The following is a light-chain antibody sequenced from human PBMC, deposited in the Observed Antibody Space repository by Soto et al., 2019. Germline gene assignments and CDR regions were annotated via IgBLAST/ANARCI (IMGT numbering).Light chain of an antibody. CDR2: DAS. CDR3: QQRSNWPRT. J-gene: IGKJ1*01. Sequence: EIVLTQSPATLSLSPGERATPSCRASQSVSSYLAWYQQKPGQAPRLLIYDASNRATGIPARFSGSGSGTDFTLTISSLEPEDFAAYYCQQRSNWPRTFGQGTKVDIK. CDR1: QSVSSY. V-gene: IGKV3-11*01.